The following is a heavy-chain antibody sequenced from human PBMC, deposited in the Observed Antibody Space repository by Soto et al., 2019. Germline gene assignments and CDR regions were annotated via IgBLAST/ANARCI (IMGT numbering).Heavy chain of an antibody. J-gene: IGHJ4*02. Sequence: ASVKVSCRASGYTFTSYGISWVRQAPGQGLEWMGWISAYNGNTNYAQKLQGRVTMTTDTSTSTAYMELRSLRSDDTAVYYCASNYYYDSSGYYDPQFDYWGQGTLVTVSS. CDR3: ASNYYYDSSGYYDPQFDY. V-gene: IGHV1-18*01. CDR1: GYTFTSYG. D-gene: IGHD3-22*01. CDR2: ISAYNGNT.